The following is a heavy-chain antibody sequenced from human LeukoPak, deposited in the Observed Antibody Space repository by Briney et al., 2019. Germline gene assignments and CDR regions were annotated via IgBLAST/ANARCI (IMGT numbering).Heavy chain of an antibody. V-gene: IGHV3-48*04. CDR3: ARDIRCSGGSCYTSNWFDP. J-gene: IGHJ5*02. CDR2: ISSSGSTI. CDR1: GFTFSSYS. D-gene: IGHD2-15*01. Sequence: GGSLRLSCAASGFTFSSYSMNWVRQAPGKGLEWVSYISSSGSTIYYADSVKGRFTISRDNAKNSLYLQMNSLRAEDTAVYYCARDIRCSGGSCYTSNWFDPWGQGTLVTVSS.